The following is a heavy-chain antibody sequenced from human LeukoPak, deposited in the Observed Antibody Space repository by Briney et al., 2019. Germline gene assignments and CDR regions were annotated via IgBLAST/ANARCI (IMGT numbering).Heavy chain of an antibody. V-gene: IGHV4-59*01. CDR3: ARADCSGGSCYLHDY. D-gene: IGHD2-15*01. CDR2: IYYSGST. J-gene: IGHJ4*02. Sequence: PSETLSLTCTVSGGSISSYYWSWIRQPPGKGLEWIGYIYYSGSTNYNPSLKSRVTTSVDTSKNQFSLKLSSVTAADTAVYYCARADCSGGSCYLHDYWGQGTLVTVSS. CDR1: GGSISSYY.